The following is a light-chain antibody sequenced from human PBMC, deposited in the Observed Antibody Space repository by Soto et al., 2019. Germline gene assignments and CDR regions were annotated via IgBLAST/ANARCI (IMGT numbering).Light chain of an antibody. CDR3: QQYGSSPPVT. V-gene: IGKV3-20*01. CDR1: QSVPSTS. J-gene: IGKJ3*01. CDR2: GAS. Sequence: EMVLTKSPGTRSLSPGERATLSCRASQSVPSTSLAWYQQRPGQAPRLLIYGASTRAPGIPDRFSGSGSGTDFTLNVSGLEPEDVAVYFCQQYGSSPPVTVGPGTKVDIK.